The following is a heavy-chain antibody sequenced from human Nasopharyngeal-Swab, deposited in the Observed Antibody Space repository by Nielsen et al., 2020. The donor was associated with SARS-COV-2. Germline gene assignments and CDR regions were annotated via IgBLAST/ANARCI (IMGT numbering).Heavy chain of an antibody. CDR3: ARGGIPPHFRSYFDC. Sequence: ASVKVSCKASGYTFTSYYMHWVRQAPGQGLEWMGIINPSGGSTSYAQKFQGRVTMTRDTSTSTVYMELSSLRSEDTAVYYCARGGIPPHFRSYFDCWGQGTLVTVSS. D-gene: IGHD2-21*01. CDR1: GYTFTSYY. J-gene: IGHJ4*02. CDR2: INPSGGST. V-gene: IGHV1-46*01.